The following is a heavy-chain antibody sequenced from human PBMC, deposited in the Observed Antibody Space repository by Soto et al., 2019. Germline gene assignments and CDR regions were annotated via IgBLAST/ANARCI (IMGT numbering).Heavy chain of an antibody. J-gene: IGHJ3*02. D-gene: IGHD1-20*01. CDR2: INPNTDVT. Sequence: ASVKVSCKASGYTFSGYYMHWVRQAPGQGLEWMGWINPNTDVTNYAQKFQGRVTMTRDTSITTAYMELSRLRSDDTAVYYCARDLWGNWNHIDAFDIWGPGTTVTVSS. CDR1: GYTFSGYY. CDR3: ARDLWGNWNHIDAFDI. V-gene: IGHV1-2*02.